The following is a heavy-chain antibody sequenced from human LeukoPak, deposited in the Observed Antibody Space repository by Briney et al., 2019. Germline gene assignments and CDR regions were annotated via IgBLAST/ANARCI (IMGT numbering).Heavy chain of an antibody. CDR1: GYTFTSYA. V-gene: IGHV7-4-1*02. J-gene: IGHJ4*02. D-gene: IGHD2-15*01. Sequence: ASVTVSCKTSGYTFTSYAMNWVRQAPGQGLEWMGWINANTGNPTYAQGLTGWFVFSLDTSVSTAYLQISSLKAEDTAVYYCARVAPYCSGGSCYSKILDYWGQGTLVTVSS. CDR2: INANTGNP. CDR3: ARVAPYCSGGSCYSKILDY.